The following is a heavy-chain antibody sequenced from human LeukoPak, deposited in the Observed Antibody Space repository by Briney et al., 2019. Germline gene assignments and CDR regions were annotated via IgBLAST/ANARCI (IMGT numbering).Heavy chain of an antibody. D-gene: IGHD6-6*01. J-gene: IGHJ6*03. CDR1: GYTFTIYG. V-gene: IGHV1-18*01. CDR3: ARDWSSSSYYYYYMDV. Sequence: ASVKVSYKASGYTFTIYGISGVRQAPGQGLEWMGWISAYNGNTNYAQKLQGRVTMTTDTSTSTAYMELRSLRSDDTAVYYCARDWSSSSYYYYYMDVWGKGTTVTVSS. CDR2: ISAYNGNT.